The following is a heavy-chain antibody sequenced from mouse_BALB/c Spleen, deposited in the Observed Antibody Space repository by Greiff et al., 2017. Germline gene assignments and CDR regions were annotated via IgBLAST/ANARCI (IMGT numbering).Heavy chain of an antibody. CDR2: INPYNGDT. V-gene: IGHV1-20*02. CDR1: GYSFTGYF. Sequence: VQLQQSGPELVKPGASVKISCKASGYSFTGYFMNWVMQSHGKSLEWIGRINPYNGDTFYNQKFKGKATLTVDKSSSTAHMELRSLASEDSAVYYSARRNYGSSAYYFDYWGQGTTLTVSS. CDR3: ARRNYGSSAYYFDY. D-gene: IGHD1-1*01. J-gene: IGHJ2*01.